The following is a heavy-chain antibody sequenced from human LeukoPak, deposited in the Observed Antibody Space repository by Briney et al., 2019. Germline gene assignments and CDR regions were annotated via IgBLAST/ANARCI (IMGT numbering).Heavy chain of an antibody. CDR2: ISSSSSYI. V-gene: IGHV3-21*01. D-gene: IGHD6-19*01. CDR3: ARFNLAVAHDY. CDR1: GFTFSSYS. J-gene: IGHJ4*02. Sequence: PGGSLRLSCAASGFTFSSYSMNWVRQAPGKGLEWVSSISSSSSYIYHADSVKGRFTISRDNAKNSLYLQMNSLRAEDTAVYYCARFNLAVAHDYWGQGTLVTVSS.